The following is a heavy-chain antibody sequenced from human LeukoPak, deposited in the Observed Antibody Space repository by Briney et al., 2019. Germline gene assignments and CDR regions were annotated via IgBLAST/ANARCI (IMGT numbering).Heavy chain of an antibody. CDR1: GYTFTSYG. CDR3: ARDSRITMVRGVIEY. Sequence: GASVKVSCKASGYTFTSYGISWVRQAPGQGLEWMGWISAYNGNTNYAQKLQGRVTMTTDTSTRTAYMELRSLRSDDTSVYYCARDSRITMVRGVIEYWGQGTLVTVSS. D-gene: IGHD3-10*01. CDR2: ISAYNGNT. V-gene: IGHV1-18*01. J-gene: IGHJ4*02.